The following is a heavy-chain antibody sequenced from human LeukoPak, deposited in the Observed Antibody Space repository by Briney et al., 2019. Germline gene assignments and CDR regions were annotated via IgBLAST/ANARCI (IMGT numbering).Heavy chain of an antibody. CDR1: GFTFSSYS. CDR2: ISSGSTI. J-gene: IGHJ5*02. Sequence: GGSLRLSCAASGFTFSSYSMSWVRQAPGKGLEWVSSISSGSTIYHADSVKGRFTISRDNAKNSLYLQMNSLRAEDTAVYYCARVGSGSSSWSSNNWFDPWGQGTLVTVSS. V-gene: IGHV3-69-1*02. D-gene: IGHD6-13*01. CDR3: ARVGSGSSSWSSNNWFDP.